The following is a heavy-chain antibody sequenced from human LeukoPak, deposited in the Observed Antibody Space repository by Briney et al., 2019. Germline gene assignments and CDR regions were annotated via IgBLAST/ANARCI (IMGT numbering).Heavy chain of an antibody. J-gene: IGHJ2*01. Sequence: PSQTLSLNCAVSGGSISSGGYSWSWIRQPPGKGLEWIGYIYHSGSTYYNPSLKSRVTISVDRSKNQFSLKLSSVTAADTAVYYCARVRSYGYFDLWGRGTLVTVSS. CDR1: GGSISSGGYS. CDR3: ARVRSYGYFDL. V-gene: IGHV4-30-2*01. CDR2: IYHSGST.